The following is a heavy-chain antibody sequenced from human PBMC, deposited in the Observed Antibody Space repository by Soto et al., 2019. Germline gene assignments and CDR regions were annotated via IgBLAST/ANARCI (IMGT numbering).Heavy chain of an antibody. V-gene: IGHV3-74*01. D-gene: IGHD5-18*01. Sequence: GGSLRLSCAASGFTLSDYWMHWVRQAPGKGLVWVSRINSDGSSTNYADSVKGRFTISRDNAKNTVYLQMSSLRVEDTAIYFCARSGYSYGYGFDYWGQGNLVTVSS. CDR3: ARSGYSYGYGFDY. CDR1: GFTLSDYW. CDR2: INSDGSST. J-gene: IGHJ4*02.